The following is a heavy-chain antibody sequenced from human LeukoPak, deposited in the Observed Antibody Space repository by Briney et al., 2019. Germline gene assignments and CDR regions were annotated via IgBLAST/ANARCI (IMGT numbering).Heavy chain of an antibody. Sequence: GGSLRLSCAASGFTFSSYWMHWVRHAPGKGLVWVSRINSDGSSITYADSVKGRFTISRDNAKNTMYLQMNSLRVEDTAVYYCAREGRVSGYDFDCWGQGTLVTVSS. J-gene: IGHJ4*02. V-gene: IGHV3-74*03. CDR2: INSDGSSI. D-gene: IGHD5-12*01. CDR3: AREGRVSGYDFDC. CDR1: GFTFSSYW.